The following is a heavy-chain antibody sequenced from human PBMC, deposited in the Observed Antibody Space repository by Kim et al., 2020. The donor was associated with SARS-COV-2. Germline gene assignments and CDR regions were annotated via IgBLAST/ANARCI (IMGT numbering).Heavy chain of an antibody. CDR3: ARDQRITMVRGVIYYYYGMEV. CDR1: GFTVSSNY. J-gene: IGHJ6*02. Sequence: GGSLRLSCAASGFTVSSNYMSWVRQAPGKGLEWVSVIYSGGSTYYADSVKGRFTISRDNSKNTLYLQMNSLRAEDTAVYYCARDQRITMVRGVIYYYYGMEVWGQGTTVTVSS. CDR2: IYSGGST. D-gene: IGHD3-10*01. V-gene: IGHV3-66*01.